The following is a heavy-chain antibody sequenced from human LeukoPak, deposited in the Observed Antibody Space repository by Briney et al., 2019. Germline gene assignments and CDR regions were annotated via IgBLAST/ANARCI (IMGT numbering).Heavy chain of an antibody. Sequence: GGSLRLSCAASGFTFSGYGMHWVRQVPGKGLEWVAFISYDGSHKDYADSVRGRFTIAKDSSRNALYLQMSSLGAEDTAVYYCARADYCTAISCYGVFYYGMEVWGQGTTVTVSS. CDR1: GFTFSGYG. J-gene: IGHJ6*02. V-gene: IGHV3-33*05. D-gene: IGHD2-2*01. CDR2: ISYDGSHK. CDR3: ARADYCTAISCYGVFYYGMEV.